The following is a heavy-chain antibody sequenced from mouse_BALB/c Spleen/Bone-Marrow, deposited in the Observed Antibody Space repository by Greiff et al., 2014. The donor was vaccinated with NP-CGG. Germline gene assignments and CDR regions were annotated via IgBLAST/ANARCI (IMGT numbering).Heavy chain of an antibody. CDR3: ARYRLGTYFDY. CDR2: IDPGNGDT. J-gene: IGHJ2*01. D-gene: IGHD2-14*01. Sequence: VQLQQSGAELVKPGASVKLSCTASGFKIKDTYMHWVRQRPEQGLEWIGRIDPGNGDTRYDPKFQGKATITADTSSSTAYLQLSSLTSEDTAVYCCARYRLGTYFDYWGQGTTLTVSS. CDR1: GFKIKDTY. V-gene: IGHV14-3*02.